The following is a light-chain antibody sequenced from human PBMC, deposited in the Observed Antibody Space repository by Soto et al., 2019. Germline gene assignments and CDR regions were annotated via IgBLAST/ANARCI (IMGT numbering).Light chain of an antibody. CDR1: QSVGSN. CDR3: QQSNNWSKT. V-gene: IGKV3-15*01. CDR2: DAS. J-gene: IGKJ1*01. Sequence: EIVMTQSPDTLSVSPGETATLSCRASQSVGSNLAWYQQKPGQAPRLLISDASTRAAGLPARFSGSGSGTEFTLTITSLQSEDFAVYYCQQSNNWSKTFGQGTKVEIE.